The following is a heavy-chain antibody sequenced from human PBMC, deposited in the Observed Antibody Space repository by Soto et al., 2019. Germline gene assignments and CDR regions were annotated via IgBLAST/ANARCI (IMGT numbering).Heavy chain of an antibody. CDR1: GFTFSSYG. J-gene: IGHJ3*02. D-gene: IGHD4-17*01. V-gene: IGHV3-33*01. CDR3: ARGDYVPYAFDI. Sequence: GGSLRLSCAASGFTFSSYGMHWVRQAPGKGLEWVAVIWYDGSNKYYADSVKGRFTISRDNSKNTLYLQMNSLRAEDTAVYYCARGDYVPYAFDIWGQGTMVTVSS. CDR2: IWYDGSNK.